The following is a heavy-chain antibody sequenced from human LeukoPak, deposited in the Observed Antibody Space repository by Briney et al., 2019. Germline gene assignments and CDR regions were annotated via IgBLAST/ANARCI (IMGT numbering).Heavy chain of an antibody. D-gene: IGHD5-12*01. Sequence: GGSLRLSCAASGFAFSSYSMNWVRQAPGKGLEWVSYIGISSSTIDYADSVKGRFTISRDNAKNSLYLQMNSLRAEDTAVYYCAKPYSGYDYPFDYWGQGTLVTVSS. J-gene: IGHJ4*02. CDR1: GFAFSSYS. CDR2: IGISSSTI. CDR3: AKPYSGYDYPFDY. V-gene: IGHV3-48*01.